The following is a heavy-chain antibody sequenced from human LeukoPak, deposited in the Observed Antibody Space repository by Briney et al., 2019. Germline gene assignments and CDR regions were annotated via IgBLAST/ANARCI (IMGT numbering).Heavy chain of an antibody. CDR1: GGSISSYY. Sequence: SETLSLTCTVSGGSISSYYWSWIRQPPGKGLEWIGYIYYSGSTNYNPSLKSRVTISVNTSKKQFSLKLSSVTTADTAVYYCARRNYGDYFDYWGQGTLVTVSS. CDR3: ARRNYGDYFDY. V-gene: IGHV4-59*08. CDR2: IYYSGST. J-gene: IGHJ4*02. D-gene: IGHD4-17*01.